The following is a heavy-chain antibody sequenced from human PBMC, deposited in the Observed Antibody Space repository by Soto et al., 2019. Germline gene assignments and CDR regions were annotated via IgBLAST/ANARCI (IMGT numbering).Heavy chain of an antibody. Sequence: ASVKVSCKASGGTFSSYAISWVRQAPGQGLEWMGGIIPIFGTANYAQKFQGRVTITADESTSTAYMELSSLRSEDTAVYYCATFGGVSRGMDVWGQGTTVTVSS. V-gene: IGHV1-69*13. CDR2: IIPIFGTA. J-gene: IGHJ6*02. CDR1: GGTFSSYA. D-gene: IGHD3-16*01. CDR3: ATFGGVSRGMDV.